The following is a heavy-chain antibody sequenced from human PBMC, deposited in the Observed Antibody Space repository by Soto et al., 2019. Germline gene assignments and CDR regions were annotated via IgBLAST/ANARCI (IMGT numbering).Heavy chain of an antibody. V-gene: IGHV4-34*01. D-gene: IGHD1-1*01. CDR2: INHSGST. CDR3: ARGLVFRYTDY. CDR1: GGSFSGYY. Sequence: SETLSLTCAVYGGSFSGYYWSWIRQPPGKGLEWIGEINHSGSTNYNPSLKSRVTTSVDTSKNQFSLKLSSVTAADTAVYYCARGLVFRYTDYWGQGTLVTVSS. J-gene: IGHJ4*02.